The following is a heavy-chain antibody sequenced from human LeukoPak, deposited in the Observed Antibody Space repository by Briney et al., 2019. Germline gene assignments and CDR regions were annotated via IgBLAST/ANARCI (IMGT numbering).Heavy chain of an antibody. CDR1: GYTFTSYG. D-gene: IGHD1-26*01. CDR2: ISAYNGNT. CDR3: ARDRIWEGGDWFDP. V-gene: IGHV1-18*01. J-gene: IGHJ5*02. Sequence: ASVKVSCKASGYTFTSYGISWVRQAPGQGLEWMGWISAYNGNTNSAQKLQGRVTMTTDTSTSTAYMELRSLRSDDTAVYYCARDRIWEGGDWFDPWGQGTLVTVSS.